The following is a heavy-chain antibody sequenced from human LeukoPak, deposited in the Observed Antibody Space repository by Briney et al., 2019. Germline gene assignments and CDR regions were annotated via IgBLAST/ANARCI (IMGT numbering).Heavy chain of an antibody. J-gene: IGHJ6*02. CDR3: ARGPRARLGMDV. CDR2: IWYDGSNK. Sequence: PGGSLRLSCAACGFTFSSYGMHLVRQAPGKGLEWVAVIWYDGSNKYYADSVKGRFTISRDNSKNTLYLQMNSLRAEDTAVYYCARGPRARLGMDVWGQGTTVTVSS. V-gene: IGHV3-33*01. CDR1: GFTFSSYG.